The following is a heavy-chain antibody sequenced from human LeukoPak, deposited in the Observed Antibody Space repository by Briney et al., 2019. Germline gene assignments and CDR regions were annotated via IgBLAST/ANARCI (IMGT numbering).Heavy chain of an antibody. Sequence: GGSLRLSCAASGFTFSSYAISWVRQAPGKGLEWVSAISGCGGSTYYADSVKGRFTISRDNSKNTLYPQMNSLRAEDTAVYYCAKVPPYVGELFPFDYWGQGTLVTVSP. CDR1: GFTFSSYA. V-gene: IGHV3-23*01. J-gene: IGHJ4*02. CDR3: AKVPPYVGELFPFDY. D-gene: IGHD3-10*01. CDR2: ISGCGGST.